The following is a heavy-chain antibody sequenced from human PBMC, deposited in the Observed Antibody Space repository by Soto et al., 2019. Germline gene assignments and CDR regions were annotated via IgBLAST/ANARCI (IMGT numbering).Heavy chain of an antibody. V-gene: IGHV3-23*01. CDR2: ISGSGGST. D-gene: IGHD1-26*01. J-gene: IGHJ3*02. CDR3: AKLATWGGRKVGDAFDI. Sequence: GGSLRLSCAASGFTFSSYAMSWVRQAPGKGLEWVSAISGSGGSTYYADSVKGRFTISRDNSKNTLYLQMNSLRAEDTAVYYCAKLATWGGRKVGDAFDIWGQGTMVTVSS. CDR1: GFTFSSYA.